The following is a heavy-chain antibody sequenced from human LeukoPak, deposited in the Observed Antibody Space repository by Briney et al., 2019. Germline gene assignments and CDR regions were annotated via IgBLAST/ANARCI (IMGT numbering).Heavy chain of an antibody. J-gene: IGHJ4*02. D-gene: IGHD6-13*01. V-gene: IGHV1-24*01. CDR1: GNNLREVS. CDR3: ATGRAAGSTPDY. CDR2: FDPEEGRT. Sequence: ASVKVSCKIFGNNLREVSMNWVRQGPGKGLEWMGGFDPEEGRTLYAQKFQGRVTTTTDTSTSTAYMELRSLRSDDTAVYYCATGRAAGSTPDYWGQGTLVTVSS.